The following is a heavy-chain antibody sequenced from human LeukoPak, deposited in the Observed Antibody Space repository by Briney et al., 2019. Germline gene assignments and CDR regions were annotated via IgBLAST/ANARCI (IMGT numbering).Heavy chain of an antibody. CDR1: GGSISSYY. CDR2: IYYSGST. J-gene: IGHJ6*03. CDR3: ARGSSSSSYYYYYMDV. D-gene: IGHD6-6*01. Sequence: SETLSLTCTVSGGSISSYYWSWIRQPPGKELEWIGYIYYSGSTNYNPSLKSRVTISVDTSKNQFSLKLSSVTAADTAVYYCARGSSSSSYYYYYMDVWGKGTTVTVSS. V-gene: IGHV4-59*01.